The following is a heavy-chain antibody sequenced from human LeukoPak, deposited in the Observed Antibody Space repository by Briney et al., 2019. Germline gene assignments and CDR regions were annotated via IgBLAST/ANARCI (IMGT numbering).Heavy chain of an antibody. D-gene: IGHD6-13*01. CDR1: GGSFSGYY. J-gene: IGHJ4*02. V-gene: IGHV4-34*01. CDR3: ARGEAAAGPPFGY. CDR2: INHSGST. Sequence: SETLSLTCAVYGGSFSGYYWSWIRQPPGKGLEWIGEINHSGSTNYNPSLKRRVTISVDTSKNQFSLKLSSVTAADTAVYYCARGEAAAGPPFGYWDQGTLVTVSS.